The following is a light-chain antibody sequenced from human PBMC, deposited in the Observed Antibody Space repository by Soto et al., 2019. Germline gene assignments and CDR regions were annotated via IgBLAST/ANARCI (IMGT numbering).Light chain of an antibody. V-gene: IGKV3-20*01. Sequence: EMVLTQSPGTLSLSPGERATLSCRASQSVSNSYLAWYQQKPGQAPRLLIYGASNRATGIPDRFSGSGSGTEFTLTISRLGSEDFAVYYCQQYGSSPRTFGQGTKVDIK. CDR2: GAS. J-gene: IGKJ1*01. CDR3: QQYGSSPRT. CDR1: QSVSNSY.